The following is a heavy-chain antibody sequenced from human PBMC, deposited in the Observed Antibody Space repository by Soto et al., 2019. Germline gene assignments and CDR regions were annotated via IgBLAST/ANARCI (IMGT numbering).Heavy chain of an antibody. CDR2: IKLDGSEK. J-gene: IGHJ6*02. D-gene: IGHD3-22*01. CDR1: GFTFSSYW. Sequence: EVHLVESGGGLVQPGGSLRLSCAASGFTFSSYWMTWVRQAPGKGLEWVASIKLDGSEKYYVDSVKGRFTISRDNAKNSLYLQMNSLRAEDTAVDYCATDSSGYYYYSYGMDVWGQVTTVTVSS. CDR3: ATDSSGYYYYSYGMDV. V-gene: IGHV3-7*03.